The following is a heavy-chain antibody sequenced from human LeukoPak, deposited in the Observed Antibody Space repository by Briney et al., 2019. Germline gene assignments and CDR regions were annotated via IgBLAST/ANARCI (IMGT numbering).Heavy chain of an antibody. Sequence: PGGSLRLSCAASGFTVSSNYMSWVRQAPVKGLEWVSVIYSGGSTYYADSVKGRFTISRDNSKNTLYLQMNSLRAEDTAVYYCASRTIFEYYYGMDVWGQGTTVTVSS. CDR2: IYSGGST. V-gene: IGHV3-53*01. D-gene: IGHD3-3*01. CDR1: GFTVSSNY. J-gene: IGHJ6*02. CDR3: ASRTIFEYYYGMDV.